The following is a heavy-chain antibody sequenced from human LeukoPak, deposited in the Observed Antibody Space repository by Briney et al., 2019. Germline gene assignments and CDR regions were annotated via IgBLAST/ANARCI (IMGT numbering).Heavy chain of an antibody. CDR3: ARDDYGGAFDI. V-gene: IGHV1-2*02. Sequence: ASVKVSCKASGYTFTGYYMHWVRQAPGQGLEWMGWMNSNSGGTNYTQKFQGRVTMTRDTSISTAYMEVSRLRSDDTAVYYCARDDYGGAFDIWGQGTMVTVSS. D-gene: IGHD4-23*01. CDR2: MNSNSGGT. CDR1: GYTFTGYY. J-gene: IGHJ3*02.